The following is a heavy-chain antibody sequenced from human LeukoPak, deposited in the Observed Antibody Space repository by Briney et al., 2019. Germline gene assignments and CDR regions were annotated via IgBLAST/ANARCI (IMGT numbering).Heavy chain of an antibody. CDR2: ISTYNGNT. J-gene: IGHJ4*02. CDR1: GYTFIIYG. CDR3: ARGPLTYYYDSSGLTV. V-gene: IGHV1-18*01. Sequence: ASLNVSSKASGYTFIIYGISCVRQAPGQRLEWMGWISTYNGNTNYAQKLQGKVTMTTDTSTSTAYMELRSLRSDDAAVYYCARGPLTYYYDSSGLTVWGQGTVVTVSS. D-gene: IGHD3-22*01.